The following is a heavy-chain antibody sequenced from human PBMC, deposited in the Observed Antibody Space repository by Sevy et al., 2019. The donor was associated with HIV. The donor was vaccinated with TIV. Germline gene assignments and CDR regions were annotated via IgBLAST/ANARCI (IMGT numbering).Heavy chain of an antibody. CDR2: ISSSGSTI. CDR1: GFTFSDYY. D-gene: IGHD3-22*01. CDR3: ASSYDSSGYLPYFDY. J-gene: IGHJ4*02. Sequence: GGSLRLSCAASGFTFSDYYMSWIRQAPGKGLEWVSYISSSGSTIYYADSVKGRFTISRENAKNSLYLQMTSLGAEDTAVYYCASSYDSSGYLPYFDYWGQGTLVTVSS. V-gene: IGHV3-11*01.